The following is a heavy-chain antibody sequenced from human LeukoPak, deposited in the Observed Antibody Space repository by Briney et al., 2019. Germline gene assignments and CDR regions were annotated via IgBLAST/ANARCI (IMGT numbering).Heavy chain of an antibody. Sequence: ASVKVSCKASGYTFTSYAMNWVRQAPGQGLEWMGWINTNTGNPTCAQGFTGRFVFSLDTSVSTAYLQISSLKAEDTAVYYCAREGGDYVPAPNDYWGQGTLVTVSS. CDR3: AREGGDYVPAPNDY. V-gene: IGHV7-4-1*02. CDR1: GYTFTSYA. J-gene: IGHJ4*02. CDR2: INTNTGNP. D-gene: IGHD4-17*01.